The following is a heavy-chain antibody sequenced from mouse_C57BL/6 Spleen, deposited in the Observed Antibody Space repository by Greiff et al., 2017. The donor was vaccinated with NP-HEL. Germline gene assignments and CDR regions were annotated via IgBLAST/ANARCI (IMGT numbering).Heavy chain of an antibody. J-gene: IGHJ1*03. V-gene: IGHV1-26*01. Sequence: EVQLQQSGPELVKPGASVKISCKASGYTFTDYYMNWVKQSHGKSLEWIGDINPNNGGTSYNQKFKGKATLTVDKSSSTAYMDLRSRTSEDSAVYYCASYYYGSSEHFDVWGTGTTVTVSS. CDR2: INPNNGGT. CDR3: ASYYYGSSEHFDV. D-gene: IGHD1-1*01. CDR1: GYTFTDYY.